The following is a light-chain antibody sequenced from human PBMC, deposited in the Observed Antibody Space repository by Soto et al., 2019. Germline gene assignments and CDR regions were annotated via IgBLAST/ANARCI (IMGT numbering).Light chain of an antibody. Sequence: SSELTQPPSVSVSPEQTATMTCSGDRLGGKYVCWYQQKPGQSPVLVIYDDNKRPSGIPERFSGSNSGNTATLTISGTQPMDEADYYCQAWDNSVIFGGGTKLTVL. V-gene: IGLV3-1*01. J-gene: IGLJ2*01. CDR2: DDN. CDR3: QAWDNSVI. CDR1: RLGGKY.